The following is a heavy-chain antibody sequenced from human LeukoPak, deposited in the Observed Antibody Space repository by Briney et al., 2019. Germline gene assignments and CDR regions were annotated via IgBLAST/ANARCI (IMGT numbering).Heavy chain of an antibody. V-gene: IGHV3-72*01. CDR3: ARVFGDRFDY. CDR2: TRNKANSYTT. Sequence: PGGSLRLSCAASGFTFSDHYMDWVRQAPGKGLEWVGRTRNKANSYTTEYAASVKGRFIISRDDSKNSLYLQINSLKTEDTAVYYCARVFGDRFDYWGQGTLVTVSS. J-gene: IGHJ4*02. D-gene: IGHD2-21*02. CDR1: GFTFSDHY.